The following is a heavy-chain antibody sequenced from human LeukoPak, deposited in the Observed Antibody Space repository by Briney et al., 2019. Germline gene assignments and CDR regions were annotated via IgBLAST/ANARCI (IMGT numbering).Heavy chain of an antibody. J-gene: IGHJ6*03. D-gene: IGHD3-3*01. CDR1: GGPISSGGYY. Sequence: PSETLSLTCTVSGGPISSGGYYWSWIRQPPGKGLEWIGYIYHSGSTYYNPSLKSRVTISLDRSRNQFSLKVRSLTAADTADYYCARGREEYYEYWTGSPASMDVWGKGTTVIVSS. V-gene: IGHV4-30-2*01. CDR3: ARGREEYYEYWTGSPASMDV. CDR2: IYHSGST.